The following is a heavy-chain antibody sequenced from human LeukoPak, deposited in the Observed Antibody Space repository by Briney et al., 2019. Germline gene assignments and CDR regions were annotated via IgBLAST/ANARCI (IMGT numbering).Heavy chain of an antibody. CDR2: ISSDGSQK. CDR1: GFTFSSYG. V-gene: IGHV3-30*18. D-gene: IGHD1-26*01. CDR3: AKAISVGATTDAAD. J-gene: IGHJ4*02. Sequence: PGGSLRLSCAASGFTFSSYGMHWVRQAPGKGLEWVSFISSDGSQKYYADSVKGRFTISRDNSKNTLYLQLNSLRVEDTAVYYCAKAISVGATTDAADWGQGTLVTVSS.